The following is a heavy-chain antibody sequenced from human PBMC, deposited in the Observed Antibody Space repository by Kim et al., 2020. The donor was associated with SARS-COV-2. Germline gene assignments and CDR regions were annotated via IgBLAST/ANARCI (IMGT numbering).Heavy chain of an antibody. V-gene: IGHV3-21*01. CDR2: ISSSSSYT. Sequence: GGSLRLSCAASGFTFSSYNMSWVRQAPGKGLEWVSSISSSSSYTYYAASVKGRFTISRDNAKNLLYLQMNSLRADDTAVYYCAGIVGATLWGQGTLVTVSS. J-gene: IGHJ4*02. D-gene: IGHD1-26*01. CDR3: AGIVGATL. CDR1: GFTFSSYN.